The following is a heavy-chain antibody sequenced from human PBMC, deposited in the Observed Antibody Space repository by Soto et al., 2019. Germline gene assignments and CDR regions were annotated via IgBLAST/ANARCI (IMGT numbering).Heavy chain of an antibody. CDR1: GFTFSSYG. CDR3: AKDIRIIRYYYDSSGYYYYYGMDV. CDR2: ISYDGSNK. D-gene: IGHD3-22*01. Sequence: QVQLVESGGGVVQPGRSLRLSCAASGFTFSSYGMHWVRQAPGKGLEWVAVISYDGSNKYYADSVKGRFTISRDNSKNTLYLQMNSLRAEDTAVYYCAKDIRIIRYYYDSSGYYYYYGMDVWGPGTTVTVSS. V-gene: IGHV3-30*18. J-gene: IGHJ6*02.